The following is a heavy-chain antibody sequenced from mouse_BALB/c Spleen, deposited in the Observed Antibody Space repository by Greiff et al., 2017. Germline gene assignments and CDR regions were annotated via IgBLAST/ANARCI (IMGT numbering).Heavy chain of an antibody. D-gene: IGHD2-3*01. CDR3: AIRADGYYTGFAY. CDR2: ILPGSGST. Sequence: VQLQQSGAELMKPGASVKISCKATGYTFSSYWIEWVKQRPGHGLEWIGEILPGSGSTNYNEKFKGKATFTADTSSNTAYMQLSSLTSEDSAVYYCAIRADGYYTGFAYWGQGTLVTVSA. J-gene: IGHJ3*01. CDR1: GYTFSSYW. V-gene: IGHV1-9*01.